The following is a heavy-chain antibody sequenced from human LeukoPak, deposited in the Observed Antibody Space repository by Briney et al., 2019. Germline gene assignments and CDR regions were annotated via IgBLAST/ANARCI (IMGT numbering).Heavy chain of an antibody. J-gene: IGHJ4*02. CDR1: GFTFTDYY. V-gene: IGHV3-11*01. D-gene: IGHD3-9*01. CDR2: ISSSGSTK. CDR3: VRSGILTGYFAL. Sequence: PGGSLRLSCAASGFTFTDYYMHWIRQAPGKGLAWLSYISSSGSTKNYADSVKGRFTISRDNAKNSLYLQMSSPRAQDTAVYYCVRSGILTGYFALGGQGTLVTVSS.